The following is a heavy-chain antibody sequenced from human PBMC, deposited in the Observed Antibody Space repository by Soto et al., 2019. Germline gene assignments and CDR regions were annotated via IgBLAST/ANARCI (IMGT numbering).Heavy chain of an antibody. CDR2: IRRNGGST. D-gene: IGHD4-17*01. CDR3: ARRYGDFFDN. J-gene: IGHJ4*02. Sequence: GGSLRLSCAASGFTFSSYAMHWGRPAPGEGLEYVSAIRRNGGSTYYANSVKGRFPISKDNSKNTLYLQMGSVRAEDRAVYYWARRYGDFFDNWGQGTLVTVSS. V-gene: IGHV3-64*01. CDR1: GFTFSSYA.